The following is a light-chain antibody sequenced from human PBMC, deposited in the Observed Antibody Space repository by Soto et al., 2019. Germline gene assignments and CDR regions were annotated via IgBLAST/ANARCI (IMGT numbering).Light chain of an antibody. J-gene: IGKJ4*01. V-gene: IGKV3-11*01. CDR1: QSVNSY. Sequence: EIVLTQSPATLSLSPGERATLSCRASQSVNSYLAWYQQKPGQAPRLLVYDASNRATGIPARFSGGGSGTDFTLTISSLEPEDFAVYYCKQRSNWPLTFGGGTKVEIK. CDR3: KQRSNWPLT. CDR2: DAS.